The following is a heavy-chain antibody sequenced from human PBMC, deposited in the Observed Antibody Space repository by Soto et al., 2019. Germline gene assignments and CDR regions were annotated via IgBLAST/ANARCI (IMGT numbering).Heavy chain of an antibody. V-gene: IGHV1-8*01. Sequence: QVQLVQSGAEVKKPGASVKVSCKASGYTFTSYDINWVRQATGQGLEWMGWMNPNSGNTGYAQKFQGGVTMTRNTPXXTAYMELSSLRSEDTAVYYCARGIVVVTAPRGFDPWGQGTLVTVSS. J-gene: IGHJ5*02. D-gene: IGHD2-21*02. CDR2: MNPNSGNT. CDR3: ARGIVVVTAPRGFDP. CDR1: GYTFTSYD.